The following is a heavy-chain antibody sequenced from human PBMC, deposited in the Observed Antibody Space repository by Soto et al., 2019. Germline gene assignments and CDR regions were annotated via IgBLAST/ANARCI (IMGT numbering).Heavy chain of an antibody. Sequence: SVKVSCKASRGTFSSYAISWVRQAPGQGLEWMGGIIPIFGTANYAQKFQGRVTITADESTSTAYMELSSLRSEDTAVYYCARDQWYCSGGSCPYYYYYGMDVWGEGTTVTVSS. J-gene: IGHJ6*04. CDR2: IIPIFGTA. CDR1: RGTFSSYA. V-gene: IGHV1-69*13. CDR3: ARDQWYCSGGSCPYYYYYGMDV. D-gene: IGHD2-15*01.